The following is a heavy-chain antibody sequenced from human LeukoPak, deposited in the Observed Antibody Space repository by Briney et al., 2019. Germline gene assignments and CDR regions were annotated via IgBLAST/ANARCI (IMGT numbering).Heavy chain of an antibody. V-gene: IGHV3-21*01. CDR1: GFTFSSYT. CDR2: ISSSSSYI. CDR3: AREGSGVAGHFDY. D-gene: IGHD6-19*01. Sequence: GGSLRLSCAASGFTFSSYTMNWVRQAPGKGLEWVSSISSSSSYIYYADSVKGRFTISRDNAKNSLYLQMNSLRAEDTAVYYCAREGSGVAGHFDYWGQGTLVTVSS. J-gene: IGHJ4*02.